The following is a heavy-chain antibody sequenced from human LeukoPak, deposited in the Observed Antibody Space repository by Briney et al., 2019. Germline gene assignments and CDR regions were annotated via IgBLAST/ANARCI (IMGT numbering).Heavy chain of an antibody. CDR1: GFTFSKYA. J-gene: IGHJ4*02. CDR2: IRGSGGGT. CDR3: AKFSQWLEKYGRNDY. D-gene: IGHD6-19*01. Sequence: GGSLRLSCAVSGFTFSKYAVSWVRQAPGKGLEWVSGIRGSGGGTDYADSVKGRFTISRDNSKDTLYLQMNSLRSDDTAVYYCAKFSQWLEKYGRNDYWGQGTLVTVSS. V-gene: IGHV3-23*01.